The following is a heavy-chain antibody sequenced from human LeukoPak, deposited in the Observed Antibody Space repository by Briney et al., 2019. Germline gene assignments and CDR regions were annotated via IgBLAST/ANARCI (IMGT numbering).Heavy chain of an antibody. CDR1: GYTFTNYA. V-gene: IGHV7-4-1*02. J-gene: IGHJ5*02. CDR3: ARTLFGDQYQLLHNWFDP. D-gene: IGHD2-2*01. CDR2: INTDTGNP. Sequence: ASVKVSCKASGYTFTNYAMKWVRQAPGQGLEWMGWINTDTGNPTYAQGFTRRPVFSLDTSASTAYLQISSLKAEDTAVYYCARTLFGDQYQLLHNWFDPWGQGTLVTVSS.